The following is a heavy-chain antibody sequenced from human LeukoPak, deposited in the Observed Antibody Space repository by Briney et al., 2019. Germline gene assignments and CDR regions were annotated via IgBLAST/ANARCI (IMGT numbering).Heavy chain of an antibody. J-gene: IGHJ5*02. D-gene: IGHD1-1*01. Sequence: PSETLSLTCTVSGGSISSCSYYWGWIRQPPGKGLEWIGSIYYSGSTYYNPSLKSRVTISVDTSKNQFSLKLSSVTAADTAVYYCAKGLKENWNVDNWFDPWGQGTLVTVSS. V-gene: IGHV4-39*01. CDR1: GGSISSCSYY. CDR2: IYYSGST. CDR3: AKGLKENWNVDNWFDP.